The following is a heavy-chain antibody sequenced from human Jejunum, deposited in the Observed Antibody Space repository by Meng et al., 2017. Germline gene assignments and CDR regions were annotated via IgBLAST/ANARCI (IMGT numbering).Heavy chain of an antibody. V-gene: IGHV3-23*01. CDR1: GFTFRTYA. CDR2: ISDNGGHA. CDR3: AKAPGYCSGGACYYPTHVVLDT. J-gene: IGHJ1*01. Sequence: GESLKISCAGSGFTFRTYAMNWVRQAPGKGLEWVSSISDNGGHAYYSDSVRGRFTISRDNSKNTLYLQMGSLRAEDTAIYYCAKAPGYCSGGACYYPTHVVLDTWGQGTLVTVSS. D-gene: IGHD2-15*01.